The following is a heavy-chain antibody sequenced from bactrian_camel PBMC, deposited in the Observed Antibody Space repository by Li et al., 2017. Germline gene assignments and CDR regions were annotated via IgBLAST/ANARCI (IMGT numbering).Heavy chain of an antibody. CDR1: GYTFNTYS. CDR2: IDTGDGSS. J-gene: IGHJ6*01. CDR3: ATVSFGTCTKVHGVNDFGA. Sequence: HVQLVESGGGSALAGGSVRLSCTASGYTFNTYSWFCQAPGKEREGVAAIDTGDGSSYYLNSVEGRFTISHDNAKNTLYLQMNSLKPEDTAIYYCATVSFGTCTKVHGVNDFGAWGQGTQVTVS. D-gene: IGHD5*01. V-gene: IGHV3S1*01.